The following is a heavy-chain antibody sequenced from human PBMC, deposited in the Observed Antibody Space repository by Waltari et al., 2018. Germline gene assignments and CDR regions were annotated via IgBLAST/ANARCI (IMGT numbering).Heavy chain of an antibody. J-gene: IGHJ6*02. CDR2: IIPIFGTG. D-gene: IGHD2-15*01. Sequence: QVQLVQSGAEVTKPGSSVKVSCKASGGTFSSYAISWVRQTPGPGLEWMGGIIPIFGTGNCAQKYQGEVTITGDESTSTAYRELSSLRSEDTAVYYCARAVERLLSTYYYYGMDVWGQGTTVTVSS. CDR3: ARAVERLLSTYYYYGMDV. V-gene: IGHV1-69*13. CDR1: GGTFSSYA.